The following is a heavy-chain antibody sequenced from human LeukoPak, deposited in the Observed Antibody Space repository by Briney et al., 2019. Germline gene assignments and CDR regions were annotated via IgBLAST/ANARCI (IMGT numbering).Heavy chain of an antibody. CDR1: GFTFSDYY. CDR3: ARGSKWELPSPYYYYGMDV. V-gene: IGHV3-11*01. CDR2: ISSSGSTI. Sequence: GGSLRLSCAASGFTFSDYYMSWIRQAPGKGLEWVSYISSSGSTIYYADSVKGRFTISRDNAKNSLYLQMNSLRAEDTAVYYCARGSKWELPSPYYYYGMDVWGQGTTVTVSS. J-gene: IGHJ6*02. D-gene: IGHD1-26*01.